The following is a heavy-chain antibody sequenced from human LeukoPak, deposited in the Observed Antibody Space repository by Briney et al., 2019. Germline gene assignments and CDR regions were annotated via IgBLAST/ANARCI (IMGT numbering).Heavy chain of an antibody. D-gene: IGHD3-3*01. CDR2: ISYDGSNK. CDR3: AARITIFGVVISTEDY. J-gene: IGHJ4*02. V-gene: IGHV3-30*03. Sequence: QPGRSLRLSCAASGFTFSSFGMHWVRQAPGKGLEWVAVISYDGSNKYYADSVKGRFTISRDNSENTLYLQMNSLRAEDTAVYYCAARITIFGVVISTEDYWGQGTLVTVSS. CDR1: GFTFSSFG.